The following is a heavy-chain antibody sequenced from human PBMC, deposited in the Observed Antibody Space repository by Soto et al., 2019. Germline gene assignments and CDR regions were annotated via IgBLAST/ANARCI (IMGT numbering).Heavy chain of an antibody. CDR2: IYYSGTT. J-gene: IGHJ4*02. Sequence: PSETLSLTCIVSGNSINSRSYYWGWIRQPPGKGLEWIGSIYYSGTTYYNSSLKSRITISVDTSRNQFSLRLSSVTAADTAVYYCVRRGAGASDFDFWGQGSLVTVSS. D-gene: IGHD1-26*01. V-gene: IGHV4-39*01. CDR3: VRRGAGASDFDF. CDR1: GNSINSRSYY.